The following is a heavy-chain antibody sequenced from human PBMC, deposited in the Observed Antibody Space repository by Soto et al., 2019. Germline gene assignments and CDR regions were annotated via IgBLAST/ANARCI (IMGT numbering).Heavy chain of an antibody. CDR3: AREERGYSYIYY. CDR2: INSDGSST. V-gene: IGHV3-74*01. J-gene: IGHJ4*02. D-gene: IGHD5-18*01. Sequence: PGGSLRLSCAASGFTFSSYWMHWVRQAPGKGLVWVSRINSDGSSTSYADSVKGRFTISRDNAKNTLYLQMNSLRAEDTAVYYCAREERGYSYIYYWGQGTLVTVSS. CDR1: GFTFSSYW.